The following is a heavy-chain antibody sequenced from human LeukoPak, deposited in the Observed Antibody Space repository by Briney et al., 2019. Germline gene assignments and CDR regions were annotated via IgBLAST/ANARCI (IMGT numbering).Heavy chain of an antibody. Sequence: SQTLSLTFAISGDSVSSNSAAWNWIRQSPSRGLEWLGRTYYRSKWYNDYAVSVKSRITINPDTSKNQFSLQLNSVTPEDTAVYYCARGGFCSSTSCYREDNWFDPWGQGTLVTVSS. V-gene: IGHV6-1*01. CDR2: TYYRSKWYN. D-gene: IGHD2-2*01. CDR1: GDSVSSNSAA. CDR3: ARGGFCSSTSCYREDNWFDP. J-gene: IGHJ5*02.